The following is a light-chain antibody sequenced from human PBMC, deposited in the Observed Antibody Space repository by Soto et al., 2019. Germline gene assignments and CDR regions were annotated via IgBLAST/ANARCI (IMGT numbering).Light chain of an antibody. V-gene: IGKV1-39*01. J-gene: IGKJ1*01. Sequence: DIQLTQSPSSLSASVGDRLTITCRASQTITTSLNWYQQTPGKAPKVLIFGASNLQSGVPSRFSGSGSGTDFTLTITSLQPEDSATYYCQQSFTTPRTFCQGTRVEIK. CDR1: QTITTS. CDR3: QQSFTTPRT. CDR2: GAS.